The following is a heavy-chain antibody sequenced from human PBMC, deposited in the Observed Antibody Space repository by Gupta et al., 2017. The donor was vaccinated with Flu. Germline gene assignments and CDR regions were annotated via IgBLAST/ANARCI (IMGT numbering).Heavy chain of an antibody. CDR1: GFTFSNYW. V-gene: IGHV3-7*01. Sequence: EVQLVESGGGLVQPGGSPRLSCAASGFTFSNYWMTWVRQAPGKGLEWVANIGHDGSDKHYGGSVRGRFTISRDNAKNTVFLQMDSLRAEDTAVYYCARGRWVTGMDVGGQGTTVTVSS. D-gene: IGHD4-4*01. CDR2: IGHDGSDK. CDR3: ARGRWVTGMDV. J-gene: IGHJ6*02.